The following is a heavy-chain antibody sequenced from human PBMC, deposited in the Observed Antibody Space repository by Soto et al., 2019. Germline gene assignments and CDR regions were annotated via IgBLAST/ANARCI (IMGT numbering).Heavy chain of an antibody. CDR2: IYSSGST. CDR3: ARDSRVEPDAISEVYYYYAMDV. Sequence: SELRSLTCTVSGGSISTGGYYWGWIRHYPGKILEWIGYIYSSGSTYYNPSLKSRILISLDTSTHQFSLRLNSVTPADTAVYSCARDSRVEPDAISEVYYYYAMDVWGQGTLVTVSS. D-gene: IGHD2-2*02. CDR1: GGSISTGGYY. J-gene: IGHJ6*02. V-gene: IGHV4-31*03.